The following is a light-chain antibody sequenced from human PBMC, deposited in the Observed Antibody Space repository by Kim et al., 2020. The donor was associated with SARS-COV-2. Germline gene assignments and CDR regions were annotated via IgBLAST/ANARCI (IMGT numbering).Light chain of an antibody. CDR3: QQYGSSTWT. Sequence: SPGERATLSSRASQSVSSSYLAWYQQKPGQAPRLLIYGASSRATGIPDRFSGSGSGTDFTLTISRLEPEDFAVYYCQQYGSSTWTFGQGTKVDIK. J-gene: IGKJ1*01. CDR2: GAS. CDR1: QSVSSSY. V-gene: IGKV3-20*01.